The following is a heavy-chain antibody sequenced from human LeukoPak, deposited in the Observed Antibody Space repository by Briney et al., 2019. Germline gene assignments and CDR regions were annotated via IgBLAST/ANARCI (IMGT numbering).Heavy chain of an antibody. CDR3: AKVNYYGSGSYHTPFDP. D-gene: IGHD3-10*01. Sequence: KPSGTLSLTCGVSGYAISSGYYWGWIRQPPGKGLQCIGIINYSGNTYYNPSLKSRVTISVDTSKNQFSLRLSSVTASDTAVYYCAKVNYYGSGSYHTPFDPWGQGTLVTV. J-gene: IGHJ5*02. CDR2: INYSGNT. V-gene: IGHV4-38-2*01. CDR1: GYAISSGYY.